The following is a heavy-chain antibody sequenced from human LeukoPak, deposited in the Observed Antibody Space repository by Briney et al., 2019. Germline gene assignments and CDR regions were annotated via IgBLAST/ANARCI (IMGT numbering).Heavy chain of an antibody. CDR2: INHSGST. V-gene: IGHV4-34*01. Sequence: SETLSLTCTVSGGSISGYYWSWIRQPPGKGLEWIGEINHSGSTNYNPSLKSRVTISVDTSKNQFSLKLSSVTAADTAVYYCARVRVWRYYYYYGMDVWGQGTTVTVSS. J-gene: IGHJ6*02. CDR3: ARVRVWRYYYYYGMDV. D-gene: IGHD2-21*01. CDR1: GGSISGYY.